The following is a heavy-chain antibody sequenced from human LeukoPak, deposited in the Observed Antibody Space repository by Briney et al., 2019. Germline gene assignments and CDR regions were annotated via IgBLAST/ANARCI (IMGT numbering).Heavy chain of an antibody. CDR2: IYYSGST. CDR3: ARKDTAMVIFDY. D-gene: IGHD5-18*01. V-gene: IGHV4-59*01. Sequence: SETLSLTCAVYGGSFSGYYWSWIRQPPGKGLEWIGYIYYSGSTNYNPSLKSRVTISVDTSENQFSLKLSSVTAADTAVYYCARKDTAMVIFDYWGQGTLVTVSS. J-gene: IGHJ4*02. CDR1: GGSFSGYY.